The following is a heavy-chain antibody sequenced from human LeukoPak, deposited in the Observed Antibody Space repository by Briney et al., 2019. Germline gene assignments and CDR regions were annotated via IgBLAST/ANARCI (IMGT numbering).Heavy chain of an antibody. CDR3: ARGLGVTAIPFY. V-gene: IGHV4-39*07. D-gene: IGHD2-21*02. CDR2: IYYSGST. Sequence: SETLSLTCTVSGGSISSSSYYWGWIRQPPGKGLEWIGSIYYSGSTNYNPSLKSRVTISVDTSKNQFSLKLSSVTAADTAVYYCARGLGVTAIPFYWGQGTLVTVSS. J-gene: IGHJ4*02. CDR1: GGSISSSSYY.